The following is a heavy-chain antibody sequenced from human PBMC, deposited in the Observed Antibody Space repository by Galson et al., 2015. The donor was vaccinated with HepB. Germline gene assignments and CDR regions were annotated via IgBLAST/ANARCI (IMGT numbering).Heavy chain of an antibody. J-gene: IGHJ4*02. Sequence: SVKVSCKASGYTFSDYDIGWVRQAAGQGLEWMGWRNPNSGNTGHAQKFRGRASMTGDRAISTSYMELSGLGSGDTAVYYCARATRVQLRSDSWGQGTLVTVSS. CDR2: RNPNSGNT. CDR3: ARATRVQLRSDS. CDR1: GYTFSDYD. V-gene: IGHV1-8*01. D-gene: IGHD3-3*01.